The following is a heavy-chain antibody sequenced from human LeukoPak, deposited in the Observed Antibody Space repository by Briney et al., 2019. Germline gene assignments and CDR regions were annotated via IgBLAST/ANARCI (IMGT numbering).Heavy chain of an antibody. J-gene: IGHJ4*02. D-gene: IGHD3-16*01. CDR2: IIPIFGIA. Sequence: SVKVSCKASGGTFSSYAISWVRQAPGQGLEWMGRIIPIFGIANYAQKFQGRVTITADKSASTAYMELSSLRSEDTAVYYCARDLGGDFDYWGQGTLVTVSS. V-gene: IGHV1-69*04. CDR1: GGTFSSYA. CDR3: ARDLGGDFDY.